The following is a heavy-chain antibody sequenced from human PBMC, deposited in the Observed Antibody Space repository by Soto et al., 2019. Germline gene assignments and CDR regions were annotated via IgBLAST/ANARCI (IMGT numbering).Heavy chain of an antibody. CDR3: ARAPPPPYYYDSSGYCHFDY. Sequence: ASVKVSCKASGYTFTSYAMHWVRQAPGQRLEWMGWSNAGNGNTKYSQEFQGRVTITRDTSASTAYMELSSLRSEDMAVYYCARAPPPPYYYDSSGYCHFDYWGRGTLVTVS. V-gene: IGHV1-3*02. J-gene: IGHJ4*02. D-gene: IGHD3-22*01. CDR1: GYTFTSYA. CDR2: SNAGNGNT.